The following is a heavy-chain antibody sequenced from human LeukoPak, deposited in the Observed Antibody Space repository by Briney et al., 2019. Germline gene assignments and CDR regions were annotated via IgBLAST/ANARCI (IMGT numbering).Heavy chain of an antibody. J-gene: IGHJ5*02. CDR1: GVSISGYY. Sequence: SETLSLTCIVSGVSISGYYWSWIRQPAGKGLEWIGHMDTSGHTNYNSSLMSRVTMSVDTSKNQFSLRLTSVTAADTAVYYCARHWSHSVAQFGRSYWFDPWGQGTLVTVSS. CDR2: MDTSGHT. V-gene: IGHV4-4*07. CDR3: ARHWSHSVAQFGRSYWFDP. D-gene: IGHD2-15*01.